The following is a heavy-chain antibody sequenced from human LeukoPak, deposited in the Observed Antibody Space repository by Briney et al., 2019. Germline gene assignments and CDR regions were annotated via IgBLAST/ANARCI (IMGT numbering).Heavy chain of an antibody. CDR1: GGSISSYY. D-gene: IGHD2-2*02. CDR2: VNHSGST. CDR3: ARSYCSSTSCYIYWFDP. V-gene: IGHV4-34*01. J-gene: IGHJ5*02. Sequence: SETLSLTCTVSGGSISSYYWSWIRQPPGKGLEWIGEVNHSGSTNYNPSLKSRVTISVDTSKNQFSLKLSPVTAADTAVYYCARSYCSSTSCYIYWFDPWGQGTLVTVSS.